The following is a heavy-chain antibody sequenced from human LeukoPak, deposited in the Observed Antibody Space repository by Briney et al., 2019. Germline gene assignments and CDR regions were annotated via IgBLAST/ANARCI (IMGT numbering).Heavy chain of an antibody. J-gene: IGHJ4*02. V-gene: IGHV3-23*01. CDR3: AKGHRSSSSFFDS. CDR2: ISGSGGST. CDR1: GITLISYA. Sequence: PGGSLRLSCAVSGITLISYAMSWVRQAPGKGLEWVSAISGSGGSTYYADSVKGRFTISRDNSKNTLYLQMNSLRAEDTAVYYCAKGHRSSSSFFDSWGQGILVTVSS. D-gene: IGHD6-19*01.